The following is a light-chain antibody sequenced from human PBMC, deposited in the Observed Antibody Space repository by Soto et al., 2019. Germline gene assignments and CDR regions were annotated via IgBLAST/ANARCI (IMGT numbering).Light chain of an antibody. V-gene: IGKV3-11*01. CDR3: QQCTNWPPEYT. CDR1: QSISSH. Sequence: EIVLTQSPATLALSPGDRATLSCRASQSISSHLAWYHQKTGQAPRLLIYDASNRAPGIPPRFTGNGSGTDFTLAIRSLEPEDFAVYYGQQCTNWPPEYTFGQGTRVEIK. J-gene: IGKJ2*01. CDR2: DAS.